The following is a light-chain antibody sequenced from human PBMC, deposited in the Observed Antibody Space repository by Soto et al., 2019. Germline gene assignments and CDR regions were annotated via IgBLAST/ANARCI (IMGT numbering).Light chain of an antibody. CDR1: NSDIGGYNY. CDR3: SSYTSRSTLGV. CDR2: DVS. V-gene: IGLV2-14*03. J-gene: IGLJ2*01. Sequence: QSALTQPASVSGSPGQSITISCTGTNSDIGGYNYVSWYQQHPGKAPKLMIYDVSNQPSGVSYRFSGSKSGNTASLTISGLQAEDEADYYCSSYTSRSTLGVFGGGTKLTVL.